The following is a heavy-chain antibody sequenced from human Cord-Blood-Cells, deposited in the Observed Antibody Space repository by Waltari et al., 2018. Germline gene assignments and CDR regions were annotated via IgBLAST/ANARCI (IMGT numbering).Heavy chain of an antibody. D-gene: IGHD3-3*01. CDR3: ARHRFLGWLLYYFDD. CDR2: IYYSGST. V-gene: IGHV4-39*01. J-gene: IGHJ4*02. CDR1: AGSFSSSSYY. Sequence: QLQLQESGPGLVKPSETLSLTCTVSAGSFSSSSYYWGWLRKPPGQGLAWIGSIYYSGSTYYNTSHKSRVTRSVDTSKNQFSKKLISVTAADTAVYYWARHRFLGWLLYYFDDWGQGTLVTVSS.